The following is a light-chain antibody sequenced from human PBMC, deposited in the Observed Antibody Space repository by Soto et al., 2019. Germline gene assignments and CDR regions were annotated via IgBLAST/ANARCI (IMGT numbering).Light chain of an antibody. J-gene: IGKJ1*01. Sequence: EIVLTQSPGTLSLSPGERATLSCRASQSVSSNLAWYQQKPGQAPRLLIYGASTRATGIPARFSGSGSGTEFTLTISSLQPEDFAVYYCQQYDNWPPWTFGQGTKV. CDR1: QSVSSN. CDR2: GAS. CDR3: QQYDNWPPWT. V-gene: IGKV3-15*01.